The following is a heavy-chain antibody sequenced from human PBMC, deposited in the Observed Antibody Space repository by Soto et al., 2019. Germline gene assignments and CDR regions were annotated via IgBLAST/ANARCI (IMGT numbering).Heavy chain of an antibody. CDR1: GYTFTSYD. J-gene: IGHJ6*02. V-gene: IGHV1-8*01. CDR3: AWRDSSSVVYGMDV. CDR2: MNPNSGNT. Sequence: ASVKVSCKASGYTFTSYDINWVRQATGQGLEWMGWMNPNSGNTGYAQKFQGRVTMTRNTSISTAYMELSSLRSEDTAVYYCAWRDSSSVVYGMDVWGQGTTVTVSS. D-gene: IGHD3-22*01.